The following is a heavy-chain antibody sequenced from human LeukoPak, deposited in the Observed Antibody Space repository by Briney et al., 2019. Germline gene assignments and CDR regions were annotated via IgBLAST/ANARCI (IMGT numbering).Heavy chain of an antibody. V-gene: IGHV3-48*01. CDR1: GFTFSSYS. J-gene: IGHJ3*02. CDR2: ISSSSSTI. CDR3: ARDNYYDSSGYRSDAFDI. Sequence: GGSLRLSCAASGFTFSSYSMNWVRQAPGKGLEWVSYISSSSSTIYYADSVKGRFTISRDNAKNSLYLQMNSLRAEDTAVYYCARDNYYDSSGYRSDAFDIWGQGTMVTVSS. D-gene: IGHD3-22*01.